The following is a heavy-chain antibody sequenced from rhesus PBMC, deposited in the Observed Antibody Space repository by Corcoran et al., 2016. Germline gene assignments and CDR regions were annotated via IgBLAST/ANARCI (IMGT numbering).Heavy chain of an antibody. CDR1: GGSTRNNWY. J-gene: IGHJ4*01. Sequence: QVQLQVSGPGLVKPSEPLSLTCDVSGGSTRNNWYWNWKRQPSGKGLEWIGNIYGNSASTNYNPSLKSRVSISKDPSKNQFSLALNTVTAADTARYCCVMESGVDNGWGFDYWGQGVLVTVTS. V-gene: IGHV4S9*01. CDR3: VMESGVDNGWGFDY. D-gene: IGHD6-31*01. CDR2: IYGNSAST.